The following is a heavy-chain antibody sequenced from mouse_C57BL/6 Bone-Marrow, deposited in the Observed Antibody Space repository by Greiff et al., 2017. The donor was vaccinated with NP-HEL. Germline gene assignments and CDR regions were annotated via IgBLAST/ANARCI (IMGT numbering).Heavy chain of an antibody. Sequence: QVQLKESGAELARPGASVKMSCKASGYTFTSYTMHWVKQRPGQGLEWIGYINPSSGYTKYNQKFKDKATLTADKSSSPAYMQLSSLTSEDSAVYYCARTPLSFYAMDYWGQGTSVTVSS. J-gene: IGHJ4*01. V-gene: IGHV1-4*01. CDR2: INPSSGYT. CDR1: GYTFTSYT. CDR3: ARTPLSFYAMDY.